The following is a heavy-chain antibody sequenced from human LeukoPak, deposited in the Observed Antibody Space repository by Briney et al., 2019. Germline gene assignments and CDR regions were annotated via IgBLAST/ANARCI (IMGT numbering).Heavy chain of an antibody. D-gene: IGHD2-2*01. CDR3: ARVRCSSTTCYFDY. CDR1: GGSISSYY. CDR2: IYYSGST. V-gene: IGHV4-59*01. J-gene: IGHJ4*02. Sequence: SETLSLTXTVSGGSISSYYWSWIRQPPGKGVEWIGYIYYSGSTNYNPSLKSRVTISVDTSKNQFSLKLSSVTAADTAVYYCARVRCSSTTCYFDYWGQGTLVTVSS.